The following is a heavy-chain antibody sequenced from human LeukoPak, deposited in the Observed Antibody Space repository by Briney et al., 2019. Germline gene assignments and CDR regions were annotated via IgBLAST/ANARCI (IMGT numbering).Heavy chain of an antibody. J-gene: IGHJ4*02. D-gene: IGHD2-2*01. Sequence: PGGSLRLSCAASGFTFRSYAMSWVRQAPGKGLEWVSHISSGGSIKYYADSLKGRFTISRDNAKNSLYLQMNSLRAEDTAVYYCARRYCSSTDCLFDYWGQGTLVTVSS. V-gene: IGHV3-48*03. CDR1: GFTFRSYA. CDR3: ARRYCSSTDCLFDY. CDR2: ISSGGSIK.